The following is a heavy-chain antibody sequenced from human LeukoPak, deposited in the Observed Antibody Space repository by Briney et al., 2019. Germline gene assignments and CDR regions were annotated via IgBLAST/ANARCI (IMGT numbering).Heavy chain of an antibody. D-gene: IGHD3-10*01. CDR3: ARGSSTDY. CDR2: IKEDGSEK. Sequence: GGSLRLSCAASGFSFSGYWMTWVRQAPGKGLEWVANIKEDGSEKYYADFVKGRFTISRDNAKNSLDLQMNSLRAEDTAVYYCARGSSTDYWGEGTVVTVSS. CDR1: GFSFSGYW. J-gene: IGHJ4*02. V-gene: IGHV3-7*03.